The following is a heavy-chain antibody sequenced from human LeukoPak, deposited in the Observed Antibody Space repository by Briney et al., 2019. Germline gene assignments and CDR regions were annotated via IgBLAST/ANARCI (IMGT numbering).Heavy chain of an antibody. CDR3: AKDSSKGGGSSWRMDV. CDR1: GFAFSNYA. D-gene: IGHD6-13*01. Sequence: GGSLRLPCAASGFAFSNYAMTWVRQAPGKGLEWVSAISGSGGGTFYADSVKGRFTISRDKSKDTLYLQMSSLRAEDTAVYYCAKDSSKGGGSSWRMDVWGQGTTVTVSS. CDR2: ISGSGGGT. J-gene: IGHJ6*02. V-gene: IGHV3-23*01.